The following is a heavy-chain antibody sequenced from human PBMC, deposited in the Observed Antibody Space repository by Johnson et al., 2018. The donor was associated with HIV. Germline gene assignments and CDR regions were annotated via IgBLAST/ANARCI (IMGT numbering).Heavy chain of an antibody. CDR2: ISHDGSNK. CDR3: ARGEDGLDAFEI. CDR1: GFTFSTYG. J-gene: IGHJ3*02. V-gene: IGHV3-30*03. Sequence: QMLLVESGGGVVQPGRSLRFSCAASGFTFSTYGMHWVRQAPGKGLEWVAVISHDGSNKYYADSVKGRLTISRDNSKNTLYRQVNGLRAEDTAVYYCARGEDGLDAFEIWGQGTMVTVSS. D-gene: IGHD3-16*01.